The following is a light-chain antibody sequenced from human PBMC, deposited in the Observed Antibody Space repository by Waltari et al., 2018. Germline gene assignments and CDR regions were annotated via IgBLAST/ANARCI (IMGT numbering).Light chain of an antibody. Sequence: DIQMTQSPSSLSASVGDRVTITCRASQSISSYLNWYQQRPGKAPKLLIYAASSLHSGVPSRFGGSGSGTDFTLTISNLQPEDFATYYCQQSYSTPWTFGQGTKVEIK. CDR3: QQSYSTPWT. CDR2: AAS. J-gene: IGKJ1*01. CDR1: QSISSY. V-gene: IGKV1-39*01.